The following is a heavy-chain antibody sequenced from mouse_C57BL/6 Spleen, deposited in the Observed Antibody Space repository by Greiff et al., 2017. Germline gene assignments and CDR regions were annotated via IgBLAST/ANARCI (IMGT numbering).Heavy chain of an antibody. CDR1: GYTFTSYT. V-gene: IGHV1-4*01. CDR2: INPSSGYT. J-gene: IGHJ1*03. Sequence: QVQLKQSGAELARPGASVKMSCKASGYTFTSYTMHWVKQRPGQGLEWIGYINPSSGYTKYNQKFKDKATLTADKSSSTAYMQLSSLTSEDSAVYYCARCWDYYGSSHWYFDVWGTGTTVTVSS. CDR3: ARCWDYYGSSHWYFDV. D-gene: IGHD1-1*01.